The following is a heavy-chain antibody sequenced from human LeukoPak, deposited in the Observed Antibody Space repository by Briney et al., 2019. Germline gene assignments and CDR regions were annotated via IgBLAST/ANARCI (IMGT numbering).Heavy chain of an antibody. D-gene: IGHD3-16*02. Sequence: GGSLRLSCAASGFTFSSYSMNWVRQAPGKGLEWVSYISSSSTIYYADSVKGRFTISRDNAKNSLYLQMNSLRAEDTAVYYCAMITFGGVIDHDYWGQGTLVTVSS. V-gene: IGHV3-48*01. CDR1: GFTFSSYS. CDR2: ISSSSTI. CDR3: AMITFGGVIDHDY. J-gene: IGHJ4*02.